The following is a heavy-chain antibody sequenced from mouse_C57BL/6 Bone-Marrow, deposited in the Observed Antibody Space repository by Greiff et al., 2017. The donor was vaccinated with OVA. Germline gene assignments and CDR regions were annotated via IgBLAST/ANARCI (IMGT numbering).Heavy chain of an antibody. CDR2: IDPNSGGT. J-gene: IGHJ3*01. V-gene: IGHV1-72*01. D-gene: IGHD2-3*01. CDR3: ARGDGYYGGFAY. CDR1: GYTFTSYW. Sequence: QVQLQQPGAELVKPGASVKLSCKASGYTFTSYWMHWVKQRPGRGLEWIGRIDPNSGGTKYNEKFKSKATLNVDKPSSTAYMQLISLTSEDSAVYYCARGDGYYGGFAYWGQGTLVTVSA.